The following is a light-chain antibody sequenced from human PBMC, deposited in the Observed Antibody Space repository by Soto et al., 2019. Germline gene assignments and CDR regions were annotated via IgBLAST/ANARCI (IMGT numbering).Light chain of an antibody. CDR3: QQYNDWPLT. V-gene: IGKV3-15*01. Sequence: ERVVTQSPATLSVSPGEGATLSCRASETVSTNLAWYQQKPGQAPSLLIYGAFTRATGIPARFSGTGSGTEFTLTISSLQSEDFALYYCQQYNDWPLTFGQGTKVDIK. J-gene: IGKJ1*01. CDR1: ETVSTN. CDR2: GAF.